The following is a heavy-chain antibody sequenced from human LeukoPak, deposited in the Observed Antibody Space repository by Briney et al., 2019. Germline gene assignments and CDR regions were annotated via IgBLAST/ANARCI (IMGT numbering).Heavy chain of an antibody. V-gene: IGHV3-23*01. CDR3: AKRYTTSSGHHDY. J-gene: IGHJ4*02. CDR2: ITGSGGVT. CDR1: GFTFSNYA. Sequence: GGSLRLSCEVSGFTFSNYAMTWVRQAPGKGLQWVSSITGSGGVTNHADSVKGRFTISRDNSKNTLYLQMNSLRAEDTAVYYCAKRYTTSSGHHDYWGQGTPVTVSS. D-gene: IGHD6-6*01.